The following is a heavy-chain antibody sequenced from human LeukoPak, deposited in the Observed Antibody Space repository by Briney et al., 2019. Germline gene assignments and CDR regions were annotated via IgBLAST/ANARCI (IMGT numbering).Heavy chain of an antibody. J-gene: IGHJ3*02. CDR3: AKDTIRYYDSSGYPDAFDI. V-gene: IGHV3-23*01. D-gene: IGHD3-22*01. CDR2: ISGSGGST. Sequence: ETLSLTCAVYGGSFSGYYWSWIRQPPGKGLEWVSAISGSGGSTYYADSVKGRFTISRDNSKNTLYLQMNSLRAEDTAVYYCAKDTIRYYDSSGYPDAFDIWGQGTMVTVSS. CDR1: GGSFSGYY.